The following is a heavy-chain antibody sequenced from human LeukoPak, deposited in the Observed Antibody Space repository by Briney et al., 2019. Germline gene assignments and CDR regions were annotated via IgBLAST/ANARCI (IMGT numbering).Heavy chain of an antibody. CDR2: IYYSGST. Sequence: GSLRLSCAASGFTFSSYAMSWVRQAPGKGLEWIGYIYYSGSTNYNPSLKSRVTISVDTSKNQFSLKLSSVTAADTAVYYCARAFYPGYYSYMAVWGKGTTVTVSS. J-gene: IGHJ6*03. CDR3: ARAFYPGYYSYMAV. CDR1: GFTFSSYA. D-gene: IGHD3-3*02. V-gene: IGHV4-59*01.